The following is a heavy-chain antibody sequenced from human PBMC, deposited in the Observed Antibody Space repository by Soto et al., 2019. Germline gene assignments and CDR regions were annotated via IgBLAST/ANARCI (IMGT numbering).Heavy chain of an antibody. Sequence: QLQLQESGPRLVKSSATLSLTCGVSGDSISNSRFYWAWIRQPPGEGLEWIGSLYPTGNAYYNPSLKSRVTISVDTSKNQFSLKVTSVTAADTALYYCARDYFDSSDYTTNWFDPWGQGTLVTVSS. CDR1: GDSISNSRFY. D-gene: IGHD3-22*01. CDR3: ARDYFDSSDYTTNWFDP. J-gene: IGHJ5*02. CDR2: LYPTGNA. V-gene: IGHV4-39*01.